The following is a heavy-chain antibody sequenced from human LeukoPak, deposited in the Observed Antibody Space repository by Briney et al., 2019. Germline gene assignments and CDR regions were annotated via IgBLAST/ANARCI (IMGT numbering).Heavy chain of an antibody. CDR2: INHSGST. CDR1: GGSFSGYY. Sequence: PSETLSLTCAVYGGSFSGYYWSWIRQPPGKGLEWIGEINHSGSTNYNPSLKSRVTISVDTSKNQFSLTLSSVTAADTAVYYCASLSSSSHDYWGQGTLVTVYS. V-gene: IGHV4-34*01. CDR3: ASLSSSSHDY. D-gene: IGHD6-13*01. J-gene: IGHJ4*02.